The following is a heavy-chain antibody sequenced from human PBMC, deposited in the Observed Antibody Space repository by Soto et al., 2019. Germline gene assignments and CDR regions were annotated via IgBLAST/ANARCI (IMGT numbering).Heavy chain of an antibody. Sequence: SETLSLTCAVSGGSLSSSNWWSWVRQPPGKALEWLGEIFYSGSTKYNPSLKSRVTMSVDTSKNQFSLKLSSVTAADTAVYYCARACSSNSCYDVFDYWGQGTLVTVSS. CDR3: ARACSSNSCYDVFDY. J-gene: IGHJ4*02. D-gene: IGHD2-2*01. CDR2: IFYSGST. CDR1: GGSLSSSNW. V-gene: IGHV4-4*02.